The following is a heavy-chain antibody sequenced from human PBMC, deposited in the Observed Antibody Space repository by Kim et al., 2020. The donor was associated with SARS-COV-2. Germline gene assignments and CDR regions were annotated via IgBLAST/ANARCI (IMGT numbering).Heavy chain of an antibody. V-gene: IGHV1-18*04. D-gene: IGHD6-13*01. CDR3: ARDQTWIRQQLPFDY. CDR1: GYTFTSYG. J-gene: IGHJ4*02. Sequence: ASVKVSCKASGYTFTSYGISWVRQAPGQGLEWMGWISAYNGNTNYAQKLQGRVTMTTDTSTSTAYMELRSLRSDDTAVYYCARDQTWIRQQLPFDYWGQGTLVTVSS. CDR2: ISAYNGNT.